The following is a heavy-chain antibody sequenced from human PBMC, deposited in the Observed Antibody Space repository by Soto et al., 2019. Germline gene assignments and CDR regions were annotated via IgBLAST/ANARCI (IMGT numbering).Heavy chain of an antibody. CDR3: ARARCSSGQCYYFDY. D-gene: IGHD2-15*01. CDR2: ISRSGDRT. J-gene: IGHJ4*02. CDR1: GFTFSSYN. Sequence: VQLVESGEGLVQPRGSLRLSCAAAGFTFSSYNIHWIRQAPGKGLEFVSAISRSGDRTYYADSVKGRFTITRDNSKNTVWLQMGSLRAEDMAVYYCARARCSSGQCYYFDYWGRGALVSVSS. V-gene: IGHV3-64*02.